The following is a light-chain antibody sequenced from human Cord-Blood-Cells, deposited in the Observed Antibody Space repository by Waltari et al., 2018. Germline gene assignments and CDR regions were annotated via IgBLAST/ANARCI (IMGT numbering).Light chain of an antibody. V-gene: IGLV2-11*01. CDR2: DVS. J-gene: IGLJ1*01. Sequence: QSALTQPRSVSGSPGQSVTIACTGTSSGVGGYNYVSWHQQHPGKAPTLMIYDVSRRPSGVPDRFSGSKSGNTASLTISGLQAEDEADYYCCSYAGSYTFVFGTGTKVTVL. CDR3: CSYAGSYTFV. CDR1: SSGVGGYNY.